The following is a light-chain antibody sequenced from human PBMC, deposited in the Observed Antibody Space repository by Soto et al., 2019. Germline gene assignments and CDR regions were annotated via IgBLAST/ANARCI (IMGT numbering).Light chain of an antibody. CDR2: DSN. V-gene: IGLV1-51*01. CDR1: SSNIGNNY. J-gene: IGLJ2*01. Sequence: QTVVTQPPSVSAAPGQKVTFSCSGSSSNIGNNYVSWYQHLPGTAPKLLIYDSNKRPSGIPDRFSGSKSGTSATLGITGLQTGDEADYYCGTWDSSLTAVVFGGGTKLTVL. CDR3: GTWDSSLTAVV.